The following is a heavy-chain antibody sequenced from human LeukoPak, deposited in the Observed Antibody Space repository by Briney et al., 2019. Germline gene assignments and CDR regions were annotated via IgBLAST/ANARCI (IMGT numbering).Heavy chain of an antibody. CDR2: IAVYNGDT. J-gene: IGHJ4*02. D-gene: IGHD6-19*01. CDR1: GYTFTSYG. Sequence: SSVKVSCKASGYTFTSYGISWVRQAPGQGPEWMGWIAVYNGDTKFLQKFQGRVTLTTDASTNTAYMELRSLTSDDTAVYYCARQAGYSTGWYGGYYFDHWGQGTPVTVSA. CDR3: ARQAGYSTGWYGGYYFDH. V-gene: IGHV1-18*01.